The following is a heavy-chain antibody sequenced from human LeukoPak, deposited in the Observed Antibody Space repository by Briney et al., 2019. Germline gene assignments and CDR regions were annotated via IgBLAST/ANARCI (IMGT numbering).Heavy chain of an antibody. D-gene: IGHD6-13*01. Sequence: GGSLRLSCAASGFSLSIYDMHWVRQTTGKGLEWVSGIGLVGDTYYPGSVKGRFTISREDAKNAIYLQMNSLRAGDTAVYYCARRKAGSSRWSDAFDIWGQGTMVTVSS. CDR3: ARRKAGSSRWSDAFDI. CDR2: IGLVGDT. CDR1: GFSLSIYD. J-gene: IGHJ3*02. V-gene: IGHV3-13*04.